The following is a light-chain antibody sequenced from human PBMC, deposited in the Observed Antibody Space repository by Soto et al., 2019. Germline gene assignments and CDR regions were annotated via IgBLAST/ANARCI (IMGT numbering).Light chain of an antibody. V-gene: IGKV1-5*01. Sequence: DILMTQSPSTLSASVGYTFTITCRASQIVSRWLAWYQHKPGKAPDLLIYDASSLESGVPSRFSGSGSGTEFTLTIRSLQADDSATYYCQQYKSYSQWTLGQGTTGDIK. CDR3: QQYKSYSQWT. J-gene: IGKJ1*01. CDR2: DAS. CDR1: QIVSRW.